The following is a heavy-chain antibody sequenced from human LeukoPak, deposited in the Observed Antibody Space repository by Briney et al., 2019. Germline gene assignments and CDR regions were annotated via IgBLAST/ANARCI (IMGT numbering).Heavy chain of an antibody. CDR1: GYTLTELS. V-gene: IGHV1-24*01. D-gene: IGHD2-8*01. Sequence: ASVKVSCKVSGYTLTELSMHWVRQAPGKGLEWMGGFGSEDGETIYAQKFQGRVTMTEDTSTDTAYMELSSLRSEDTAVYYCAVGYCTNGVCYTIGYWGQGTLVTVSS. CDR2: FGSEDGET. J-gene: IGHJ4*02. CDR3: AVGYCTNGVCYTIGY.